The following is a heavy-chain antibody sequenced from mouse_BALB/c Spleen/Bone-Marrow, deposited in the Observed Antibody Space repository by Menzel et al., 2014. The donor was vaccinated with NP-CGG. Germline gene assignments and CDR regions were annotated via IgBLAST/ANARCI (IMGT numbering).Heavy chain of an antibody. V-gene: IGHV2-9*02. CDR1: GFSLISYG. CDR2: IWAGGST. Sequence: QVQLQQSGPGLVAPSQSLSITCTVSGFSLISYGVHWVRQPPGKGLEWLGVIWAGGSTNYNSALMSRLSISKDNSKGQVFLKMNSLQTDDTAMYYCARDLDLLWLRRGDYYAMDYWGQGTSVTVSS. J-gene: IGHJ4*01. D-gene: IGHD2-2*01. CDR3: ARDLDLLWLRRGDYYAMDY.